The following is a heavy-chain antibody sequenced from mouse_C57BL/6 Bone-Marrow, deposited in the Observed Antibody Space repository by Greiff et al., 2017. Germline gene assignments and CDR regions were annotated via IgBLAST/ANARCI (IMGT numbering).Heavy chain of an antibody. J-gene: IGHJ1*03. CDR2: ISRGSSTI. V-gene: IGHV5-17*01. D-gene: IGHD1-1*01. CDR1: GFTFSDYG. Sequence: EVKLVESGGGLVKPGGSLKLSCAASGFTFSDYGMHWVRQAPEKGLEWVAYISRGSSTIYYADTVKGRFTISRDNAKNTLFLQMTSLRSEDTAMYYCAATVAHWYFDVWGTGTTVTVSS. CDR3: AATVAHWYFDV.